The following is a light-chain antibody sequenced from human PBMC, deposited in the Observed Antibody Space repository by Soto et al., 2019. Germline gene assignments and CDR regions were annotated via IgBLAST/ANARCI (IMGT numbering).Light chain of an antibody. CDR3: VLYMGSGTVV. CDR1: SGSVSTSYY. CDR2: STN. V-gene: IGLV8-61*01. Sequence: QAVVTQEPSFSVSPGGTVTLTCGLSSGSVSTSYYPSWYQQTPGQAPRTLIYSTNTRSSGVPDRFSGSILGNKAALTITGAQADDESAYYCVLYMGSGTVVFGGGTKVTVL. J-gene: IGLJ2*01.